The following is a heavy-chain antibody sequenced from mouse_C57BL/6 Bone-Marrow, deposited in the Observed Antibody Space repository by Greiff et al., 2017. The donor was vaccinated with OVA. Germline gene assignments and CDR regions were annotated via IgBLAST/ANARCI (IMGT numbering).Heavy chain of an antibody. CDR1: GFTFSSYG. J-gene: IGHJ4*01. D-gene: IGHD2-2*01. V-gene: IGHV5-6*01. Sequence: EVKLMESGGDLVKPGGSLKLSCAASGFTFSSYGMSWVRQTPDKRLEWVATISSGGSYTYYPDSVKGRFTISRDNAKNTLYLQMSSLKSEDTAMYYCARQRDSTMVTAMGMDYWGQGTSVTVSS. CDR2: ISSGGSYT. CDR3: ARQRDSTMVTAMGMDY.